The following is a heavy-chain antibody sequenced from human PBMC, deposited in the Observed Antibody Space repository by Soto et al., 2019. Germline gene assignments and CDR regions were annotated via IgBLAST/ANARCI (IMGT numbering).Heavy chain of an antibody. Sequence: SVKVSCKASGGTFSNYAISWVRQAPGQGLEWMGGIIPIFGTANYAQKFQGRVTITADESTSTAYMELSSLRSEDTAVYYCARGPAYYYDSSGYYGDYWGQGTLVTVSS. CDR2: IIPIFGTA. J-gene: IGHJ4*02. D-gene: IGHD3-22*01. CDR3: ARGPAYYYDSSGYYGDY. CDR1: GGTFSNYA. V-gene: IGHV1-69*13.